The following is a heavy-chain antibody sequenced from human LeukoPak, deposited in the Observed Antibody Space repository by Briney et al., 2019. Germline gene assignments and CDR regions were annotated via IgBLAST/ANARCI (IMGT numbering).Heavy chain of an antibody. CDR1: GFAFTNYW. J-gene: IGHJ4*02. D-gene: IGHD3-3*01. V-gene: IGHV3-7*03. CDR3: AKSQTEEWFDY. Sequence: GGSLRLSCAVSGFAFTNYWMSWVRQAPGKGLEWVANIKQDGTEKYYVGSVKGRFTISRDYANNSLSLQMNSLRAEDTAVYYCAKSQTEEWFDYWGQGTLVTVSS. CDR2: IKQDGTEK.